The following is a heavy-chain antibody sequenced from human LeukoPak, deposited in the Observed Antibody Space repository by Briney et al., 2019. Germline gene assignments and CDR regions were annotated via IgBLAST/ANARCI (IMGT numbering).Heavy chain of an antibody. Sequence: GRSLRLSCEASGFSFMSFAMHWVRQAPGKGLEWVTFIRFDGSNKDYADSVKGRFTISRDNSKNTLFLQMNSLRAEDTAVYYCAKDGYYDSSGYSYYYYYMDVWGRGTTVTVSS. CDR1: GFSFMSFA. CDR3: AKDGYYDSSGYSYYYYYMDV. J-gene: IGHJ6*03. D-gene: IGHD3-22*01. CDR2: IRFDGSNK. V-gene: IGHV3-30*02.